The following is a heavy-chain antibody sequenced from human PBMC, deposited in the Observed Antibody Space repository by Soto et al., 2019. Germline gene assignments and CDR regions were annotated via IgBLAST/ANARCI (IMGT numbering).Heavy chain of an antibody. Sequence: PGGSLRLSCAASGFTFSMYWMHWVRQVPGKGPGWVSRINDDGISTNYADSVKGRFTISRDNAKNTLYLQMNALRVEDTAVYYCTRGPRSTSTGTGAFWGQGTLVT. CDR2: INDDGIST. J-gene: IGHJ4*02. CDR3: TRGPRSTSTGTGAF. D-gene: IGHD1-1*01. CDR1: GFTFSMYW. V-gene: IGHV3-74*01.